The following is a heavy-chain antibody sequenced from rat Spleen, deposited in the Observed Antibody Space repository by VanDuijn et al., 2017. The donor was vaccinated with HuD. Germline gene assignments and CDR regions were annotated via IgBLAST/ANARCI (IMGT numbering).Heavy chain of an antibody. CDR2: ISTGGDYT. CDR3: ARGTTP. J-gene: IGHJ2*01. D-gene: IGHD1-4*01. V-gene: IGHV5-25*01. CDR1: GFNFSYYY. Sequence: EVQLVESDGGLVQPGRSLKLSCAASGFNFSYYYMAWVRQAPTKGLEWVASISTGGDYTYYRDSVKGRFSISRDNAKSTLYLQMESLRSEDTATYYWARGTTPWGQGVMVTVSS.